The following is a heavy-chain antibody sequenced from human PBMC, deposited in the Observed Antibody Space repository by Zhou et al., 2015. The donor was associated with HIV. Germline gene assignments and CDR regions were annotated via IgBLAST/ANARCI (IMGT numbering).Heavy chain of an antibody. Sequence: QVQLVQSGAEVKKPGASVKVSCKASGYTFTSYDINWVRQATGQGLEWMGWMNPNSGNTGYAQKFQGRVTMTRNTSISTAYMELSSLRSEDTAVYYCASHSGYSSSWYSWGGGSDWYFDLWGRGTLVTVSS. D-gene: IGHD6-13*01. J-gene: IGHJ2*01. CDR1: GYTFTSYD. CDR3: ASHSGYSSSWYSWGGGSDWYFDL. V-gene: IGHV1-8*01. CDR2: MNPNSGNT.